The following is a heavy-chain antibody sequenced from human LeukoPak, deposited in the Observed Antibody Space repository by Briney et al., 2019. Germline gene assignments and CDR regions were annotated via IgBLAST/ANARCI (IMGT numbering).Heavy chain of an antibody. CDR1: GGTFSSYA. J-gene: IGHJ6*03. Sequence: ASVKVSCKASGGTFSSYAISWVRQAPGQGLEWMGIINPSGGSTSYAQKFQGRVTMTRDTSTSTVYMELSSLRSEDTAVYYCARDGRSAVWYMDVWGKGTTVTVSS. CDR3: ARDGRSAVWYMDV. V-gene: IGHV1-46*01. CDR2: INPSGGST. D-gene: IGHD2-21*01.